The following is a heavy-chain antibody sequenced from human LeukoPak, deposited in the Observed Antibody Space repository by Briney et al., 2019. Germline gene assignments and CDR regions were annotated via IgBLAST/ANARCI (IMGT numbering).Heavy chain of an antibody. CDR3: ALIIGNNGLFYY. CDR1: GLTFSRYW. Sequence: QPGGSLRLSCEPSGLTFSRYWMHWVRQAPGKGLMWVSRISPDGSTTLYADSVKGRFTISRDNAKNTLYLQMNSLGAEDTAVYYCALIIGNNGLFYYWGQGTLATVSA. V-gene: IGHV3-74*03. J-gene: IGHJ4*02. D-gene: IGHD2-8*01. CDR2: ISPDGSTT.